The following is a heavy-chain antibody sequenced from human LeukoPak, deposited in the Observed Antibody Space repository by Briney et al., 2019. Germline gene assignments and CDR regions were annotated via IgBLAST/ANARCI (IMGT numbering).Heavy chain of an antibody. V-gene: IGHV3-53*01. CDR2: IYSGGST. CDR3: ARDRYYDSSGLYYYYYGMDV. D-gene: IGHD3-22*01. Sequence: GGSLRLSCAASGFTFSNAWMNWVRQAPGKGLEWVPVIYSGGSTYYADSVKGRFTISRDNSKNTLYLQMNSLRAEDTAVYYCARDRYYDSSGLYYYYYGMDVWGQGTTVTVSS. J-gene: IGHJ6*02. CDR1: GFTFSNAW.